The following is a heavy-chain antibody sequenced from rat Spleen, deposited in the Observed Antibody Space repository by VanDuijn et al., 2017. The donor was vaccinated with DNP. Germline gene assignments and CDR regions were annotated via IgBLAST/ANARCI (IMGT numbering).Heavy chain of an antibody. CDR3: ARPDYYDGSPLAY. Sequence: EVQLVESGGGLMQPGRSLKLSCAASGFTFSDYYMAWVRQAPTKGLEWVAYISYDGGSTYYGDSVKGRFTISRDNAKSTLYLQMNSLRSEDTATYYCARPDYYDGSPLAYWGQGTLVTVSS. CDR1: GFTFSDYY. V-gene: IGHV5-22*01. CDR2: ISYDGGST. D-gene: IGHD1-12*02. J-gene: IGHJ3*01.